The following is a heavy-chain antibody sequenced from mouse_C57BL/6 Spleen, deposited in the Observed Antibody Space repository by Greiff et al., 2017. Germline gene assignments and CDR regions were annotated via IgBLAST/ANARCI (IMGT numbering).Heavy chain of an antibody. CDR1: GFTFSDYY. CDR3: ARPDGAY. V-gene: IGHV5-12*01. J-gene: IGHJ3*01. Sequence: EVKLMESGGGLVQPGGSLKLSCAASGFTFSDYYMYWVRQTPEKRLEWVAYISNGGGSTYYPDTVKGRFPISRDNAKNTLYLQMSRLKSEDTAMYYCARPDGAYWGQGTLVTVSA. CDR2: ISNGGGST.